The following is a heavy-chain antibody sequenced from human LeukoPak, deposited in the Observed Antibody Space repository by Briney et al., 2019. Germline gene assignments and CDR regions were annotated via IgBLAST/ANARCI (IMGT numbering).Heavy chain of an antibody. CDR1: GDSINSYY. CDR2: IYASGST. D-gene: IGHD3-10*01. J-gene: IGHJ4*02. Sequence: SETLSLTCNVSGDSINSYYWNWIRQPAGKGLEWIGRIYASGSTKYNPSLKSRVTMSVDTSKNQFSLKLSSVTAADMAVHYCARGGYGSGSYYDSWGQGTLVTVSS. CDR3: ARGGYGSGSYYDS. V-gene: IGHV4-4*07.